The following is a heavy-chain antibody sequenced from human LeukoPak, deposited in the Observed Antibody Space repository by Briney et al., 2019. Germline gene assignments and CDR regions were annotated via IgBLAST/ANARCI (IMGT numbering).Heavy chain of an antibody. CDR3: ARGYCLTTSCYSP. Sequence: RASVKVSCKASGYTFTGYYMHWVRQAPGQGLEWMGWINPNTGGTNYAQKFQGRVTMTRDTSISTAYMELSRLRSDDTAVYYCARGYCLTTSCYSPWGQGTLVTVSS. V-gene: IGHV1-2*02. CDR2: INPNTGGT. J-gene: IGHJ5*02. D-gene: IGHD2-2*01. CDR1: GYTFTGYY.